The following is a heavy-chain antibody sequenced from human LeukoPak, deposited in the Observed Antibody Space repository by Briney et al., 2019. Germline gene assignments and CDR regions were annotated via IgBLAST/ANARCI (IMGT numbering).Heavy chain of an antibody. D-gene: IGHD5-24*01. CDR2: IKQDGSKK. CDR1: GFPFSSYS. J-gene: IGHJ4*02. V-gene: IGHV3-7*04. CDR3: TRVGYIDEGIDY. Sequence: GGSLRLSCAASGFPFSSYSMTWVRQAPGKGLEWVANIKQDGSKKSYVDSVKGRFTISRDNAENSLYLQMNSLRAEDTAIYYCTRVGYIDEGIDYWGQGTLVTVSS.